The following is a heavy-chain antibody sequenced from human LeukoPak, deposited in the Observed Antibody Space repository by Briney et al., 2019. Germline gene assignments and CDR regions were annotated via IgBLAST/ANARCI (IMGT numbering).Heavy chain of an antibody. J-gene: IGHJ4*02. CDR3: ARMATIRGDGYHFDF. D-gene: IGHD5-24*01. CDR2: IRSSGSI. V-gene: IGHV4-59*01. Sequence: SETLSLTCSVSGGSISGYYWNWIRQSPEKGLERIAYIRSSGSINYNPSLRSRATISLDTSKNQFSLRLTSVTAADTAVYYCARMATIRGDGYHFDFWGQGTLVTVSS. CDR1: GGSISGYY.